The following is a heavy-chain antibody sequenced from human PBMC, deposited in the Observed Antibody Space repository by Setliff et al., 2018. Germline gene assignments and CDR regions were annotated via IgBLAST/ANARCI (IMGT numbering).Heavy chain of an antibody. CDR2: ISNSGGEI. V-gene: IGHV3-23*01. CDR1: GLSYSNDW. J-gene: IGHJ4*02. D-gene: IGHD6-25*01. Sequence: GGSLRLSCTASGLSYSNDWVSWVRQAPGKGLEWVSSISNSGGEIHYADSVKGRFTISRDNPRSTLYLQMNSLRAEDTALYYCANYEQRPRNLDYWGQGTLVTVSS. CDR3: ANYEQRPRNLDY.